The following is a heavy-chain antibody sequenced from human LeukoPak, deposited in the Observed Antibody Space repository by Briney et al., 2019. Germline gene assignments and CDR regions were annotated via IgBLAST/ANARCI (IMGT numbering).Heavy chain of an antibody. CDR1: GGSISSSGYY. CDR2: IYYSGST. D-gene: IGHD1-26*01. J-gene: IGHJ4*02. V-gene: IGHV4-39*01. CDR3: ARVSGEGAILFDY. Sequence: PSETLSLTCTVSGGSISSSGYYWGWIRQPPGKGLEWIASIYYSGSTYYNPSLKSRVTISVDTSKNQLSLKLSSLTAADTAVYYCARVSGEGAILFDYWGQGTLVTVSS.